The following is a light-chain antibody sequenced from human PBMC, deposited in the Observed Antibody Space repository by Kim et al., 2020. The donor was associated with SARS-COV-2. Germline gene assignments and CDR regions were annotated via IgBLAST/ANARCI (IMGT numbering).Light chain of an antibody. CDR3: LLYYSGARV. Sequence: QAVVTQETSLTVSPGGTVTLTCGSSTGAVTSGHYPYWFQQKPGQAPTTLIYDTTNKDSWTPARFSGSLLGGKAALTLSGAQPEDEADYYCLLYYSGARVFGGGTQLTVL. J-gene: IGLJ3*02. V-gene: IGLV7-46*01. CDR1: TGAVTSGHY. CDR2: DTT.